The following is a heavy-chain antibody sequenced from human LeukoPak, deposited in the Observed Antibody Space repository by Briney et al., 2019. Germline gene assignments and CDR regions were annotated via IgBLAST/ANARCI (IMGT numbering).Heavy chain of an antibody. J-gene: IGHJ4*02. CDR3: AKDVYSGSSAHCDY. CDR2: ISYDGSNK. V-gene: IGHV3-30*18. Sequence: GGSLRLSCAASGFTFSSYGMHWVRQAPGKGLEWVAVISYDGSNKYYADSVKGRFTISRDNSKNTLYLQMNSLRAEDTAVYYCAKDVYSGSSAHCDYWGQGTLVTVSS. D-gene: IGHD3-10*01. CDR1: GFTFSSYG.